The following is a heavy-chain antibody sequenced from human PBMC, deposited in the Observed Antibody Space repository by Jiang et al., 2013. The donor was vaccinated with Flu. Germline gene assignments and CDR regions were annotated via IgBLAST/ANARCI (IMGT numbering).Heavy chain of an antibody. D-gene: IGHD5-18*01. CDR2: ISSGGTP. V-gene: IGHV4-39*07. J-gene: IGHJ4*02. CDR1: GASIGYNDYC. Sequence: GPGLVKPSETLSLNCTVSGASIGYNDYCWGWVRQPPGKGLEWIGSISSGGTPYYSPSLKSRVTISADTSKSQFSLKLTSVTAADTAVYYCAKRGTAVEGYGYLDFWGQGSLVTVSS. CDR3: AKRGTAVEGYGYLDF.